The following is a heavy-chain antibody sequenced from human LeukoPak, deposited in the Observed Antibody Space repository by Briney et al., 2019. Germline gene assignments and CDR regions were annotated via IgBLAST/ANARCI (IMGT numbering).Heavy chain of an antibody. CDR2: ISSSSTI. CDR3: ARSLRSDY. CDR1: GFIFSSYS. V-gene: IGHV3-48*01. D-gene: IGHD5/OR15-5a*01. J-gene: IGHJ4*02. Sequence: GGSLRLSCAASGFIFSSYSMNWVRQAPGKGLEWVSYISSSSTIYYADSVKGRFTISRDNAKNSLYLQMNSLRAEDTAVYYCARSLRSDYWGQGTLVTVSS.